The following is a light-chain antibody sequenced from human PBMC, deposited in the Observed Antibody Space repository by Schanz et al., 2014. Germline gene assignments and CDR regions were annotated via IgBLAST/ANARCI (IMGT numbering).Light chain of an antibody. V-gene: IGKV1-8*01. Sequence: AIRITQSPSSLSAFTGDRVTITCRASQDIRSYLAWYQQKPGEAPKLLIYAASTLQSGVPSRFSGSGSGTDFTLTISGLQSEDFASYYCLQAYITPYTFGQGTRLEIK. CDR1: QDIRSY. J-gene: IGKJ2*01. CDR2: AAS. CDR3: LQAYITPYT.